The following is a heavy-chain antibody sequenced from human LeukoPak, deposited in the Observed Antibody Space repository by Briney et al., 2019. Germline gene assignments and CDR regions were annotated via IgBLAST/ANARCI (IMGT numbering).Heavy chain of an antibody. D-gene: IGHD3-9*01. CDR2: IIPILGIA. Sequence: ASVKVSCKASGGTFSSYAISWVRQAPGQGLEWMGRIIPILGIANYAQKFQGRVTITADKSTSTAYMELSSLRSEDTAVYYCARDGYDILTGAKTTFDYWGQGTLVTVSS. CDR1: GGTFSSYA. J-gene: IGHJ4*02. CDR3: ARDGYDILTGAKTTFDY. V-gene: IGHV1-69*04.